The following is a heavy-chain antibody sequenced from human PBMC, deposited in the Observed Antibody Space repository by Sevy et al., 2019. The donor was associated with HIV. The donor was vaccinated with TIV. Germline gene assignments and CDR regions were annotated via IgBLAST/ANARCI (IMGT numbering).Heavy chain of an antibody. CDR3: ARVYGELLHEADAFDI. CDR1: GFTFSSYS. J-gene: IGHJ3*02. V-gene: IGHV3-48*01. CDR2: ISSSSSTI. D-gene: IGHD1-26*01. Sequence: GVSLRLSCAASGFTFSSYSMNWVRQAPGKGLEWVSYISSSSSTIYYADSVKGRFTISRDNAKNSLYLQMNSLRAEDTAVYYCARVYGELLHEADAFDIWGQGTMVTVSS.